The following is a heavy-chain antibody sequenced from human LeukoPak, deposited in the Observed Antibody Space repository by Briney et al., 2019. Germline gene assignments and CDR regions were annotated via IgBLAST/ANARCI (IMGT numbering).Heavy chain of an antibody. J-gene: IGHJ4*02. Sequence: GESLRLSCAASGFTFSSYSMNWVRQAPGKGLDWVSSISTRSSYIHYADSVKGRFTISRDNAKNSLYLQMNSLRAEDTAVYYCVRDLEVEGIDATLWGQGTLVTVSS. CDR3: VRDLEVEGIDATL. V-gene: IGHV3-21*06. CDR2: ISTRSSYI. D-gene: IGHD2-15*01. CDR1: GFTFSSYS.